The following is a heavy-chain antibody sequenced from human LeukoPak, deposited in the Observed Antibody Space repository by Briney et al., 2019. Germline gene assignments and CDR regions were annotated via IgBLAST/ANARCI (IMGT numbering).Heavy chain of an antibody. V-gene: IGHV3-30*02. CDR1: GFTFSSYG. CDR3: GKDGYSGYDFAAGFDY. J-gene: IGHJ4*02. Sequence: GGSLRLSCAASGFTFSSYGMHWVRQAPGKGLEWVAFIRYDGSNKYYADSVKGRFTISRDNSKNTLYLQMNSLRAEDTAVYYCGKDGYSGYDFAAGFDYWGQGTLVTVSS. CDR2: IRYDGSNK. D-gene: IGHD5-12*01.